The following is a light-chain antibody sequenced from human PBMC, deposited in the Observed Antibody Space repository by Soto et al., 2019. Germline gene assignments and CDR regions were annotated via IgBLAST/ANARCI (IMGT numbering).Light chain of an antibody. V-gene: IGKV3-20*01. CDR2: GAS. CDR3: QQYGSSPLMYT. Sequence: EIVLTQSPGTLSLSPGERATLSCRASQSVSNNYLAWYQQKTGQAPRLLIYGASSMATGIPDRFSGSGSGTDFTLTISRLEPEDFAMYYCQQYGSSPLMYTFGQGTKLEIK. CDR1: QSVSNNY. J-gene: IGKJ2*01.